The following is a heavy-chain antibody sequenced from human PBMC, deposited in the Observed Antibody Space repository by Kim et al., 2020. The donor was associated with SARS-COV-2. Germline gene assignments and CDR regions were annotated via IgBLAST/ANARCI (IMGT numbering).Heavy chain of an antibody. CDR2: ISYDGSNK. J-gene: IGHJ2*01. V-gene: IGHV3-33*05. CDR3: ARDGWWDIVVVPAAIYWYFDL. Sequence: GGSLRLSCAASGFTFSSYGMHWVRQAPGKGLEWVAVISYDGSNKYYADSVKVRFTISRDNSKNTLYLQMNSLRAEDTAVYYCARDGWWDIVVVPAAIYWYFDLWGRGTLVTVSS. CDR1: GFTFSSYG. D-gene: IGHD2-2*01.